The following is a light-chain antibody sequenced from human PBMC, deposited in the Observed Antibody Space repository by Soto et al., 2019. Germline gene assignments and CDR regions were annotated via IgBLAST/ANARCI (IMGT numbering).Light chain of an antibody. J-gene: IGKJ2*01. V-gene: IGKV3-15*01. CDR1: QSVSSN. CDR2: GAS. CDR3: QLYNIRPPT. Sequence: EIVMTQSPATLSVSPGERATLSCRASQSVSSNLVWYQQKRGQAPRLLIYGASTRATGIPARFSGSGSGTEFTFTISSLQTADCAVYYSQLYNIRPPTFGQGTKLEIK.